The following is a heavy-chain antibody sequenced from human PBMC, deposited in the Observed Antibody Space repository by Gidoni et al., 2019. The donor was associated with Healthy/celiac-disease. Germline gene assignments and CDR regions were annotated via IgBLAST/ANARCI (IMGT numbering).Heavy chain of an antibody. CDR1: GGSLSSYY. CDR3: AGAAAGKDYYYYGMDV. CDR2: IYYSGST. D-gene: IGHD6-13*01. Sequence: QVQLQESGPGLVKPSETLSLTCTVSGGSLSSYYWRWIRQPPGKGLEWIGYIYYSGSTNYNPSLKSRVTISVDTSKNQFSLKLSSVTAADTAVYYCAGAAAGKDYYYYGMDVWGQGTTVTVSS. V-gene: IGHV4-59*01. J-gene: IGHJ6*02.